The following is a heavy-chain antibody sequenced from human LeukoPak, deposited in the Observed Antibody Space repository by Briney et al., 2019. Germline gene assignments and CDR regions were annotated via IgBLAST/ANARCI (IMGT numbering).Heavy chain of an antibody. J-gene: IGHJ4*01. D-gene: IGHD2-2*01. V-gene: IGHV1-24*01. Sequence: ASVKVSCKVSGHPLTELSMHCVRQAPGKGLEWMGGFDPEYGDTIYAQKFQGRLTMTGDTSTDTAYMELSSLISEDTAVYYCESGRSSWNYFDTWGDGTLVTVSS. CDR3: ESGRSSWNYFDT. CDR2: FDPEYGDT. CDR1: GHPLTELS.